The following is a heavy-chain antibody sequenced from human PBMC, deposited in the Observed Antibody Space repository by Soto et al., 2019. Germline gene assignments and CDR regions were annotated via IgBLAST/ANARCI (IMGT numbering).Heavy chain of an antibody. CDR3: ARTLYGLGSYSLFFDY. J-gene: IGHJ4*02. Sequence: PTETLSLTCAVSGGSISSGGYSWSWIRQPPGKGLEWIGYIYHSGSTYYNPSLKSRVTISVDRSKNQFSLKLSSVTAADTAVYYCARTLYGLGSYSLFFDYWGQGTLVTVSS. CDR1: GGSISSGGYS. V-gene: IGHV4-30-2*01. CDR2: IYHSGST. D-gene: IGHD3-10*01.